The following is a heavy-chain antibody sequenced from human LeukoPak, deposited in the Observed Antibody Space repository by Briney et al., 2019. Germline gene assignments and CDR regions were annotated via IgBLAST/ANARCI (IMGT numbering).Heavy chain of an antibody. CDR1: GYNFTGYY. V-gene: IGHV1-2*02. Sequence: ASVKVSCKASGYNFTGYYMHWVRQAPGQGTEWMGWFNPNNGDTGYSQKFQGRVTMTRDTSISTAYLELSSLTLDDTAVYYCSRDERLVPFDYWGQGTLVAVSS. CDR2: FNPNNGDT. CDR3: SRDERLVPFDY. J-gene: IGHJ4*02. D-gene: IGHD6-19*01.